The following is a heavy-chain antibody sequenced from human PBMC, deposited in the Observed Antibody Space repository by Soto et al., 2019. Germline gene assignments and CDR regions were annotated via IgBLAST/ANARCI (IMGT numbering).Heavy chain of an antibody. CDR3: ARERVGATMGDAFVI. J-gene: IGHJ3*02. Sequence: ASVKVSCKASGYTFTSYGISWVRQAPGQGLEWMGWISAYNGNTNYAQKLQGRVTMTTDTSTSTAYMELRSLRSDDTAVYYCARERVGATMGDAFVIWGQGTMVTVSS. V-gene: IGHV1-18*04. CDR1: GYTFTSYG. CDR2: ISAYNGNT. D-gene: IGHD1-26*01.